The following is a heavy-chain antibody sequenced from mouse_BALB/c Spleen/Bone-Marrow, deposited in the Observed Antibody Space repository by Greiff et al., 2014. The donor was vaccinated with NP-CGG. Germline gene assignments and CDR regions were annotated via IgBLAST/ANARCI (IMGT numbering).Heavy chain of an antibody. V-gene: IGHV1-4*02. J-gene: IGHJ2*01. CDR3: ARSYGNYLYFDY. Sequence: QVQLKESAAELARPGASVKMSCKASGYTFTSYTMHWVKQRPGQGLEWIGYINPSSGYTEYIQKFKDKITLTADKSSSSAYMQLSSLTSEDSAVYYCARSYGNYLYFDYWGQGTALTVSS. D-gene: IGHD2-10*02. CDR1: GYTFTSYT. CDR2: INPSSGYT.